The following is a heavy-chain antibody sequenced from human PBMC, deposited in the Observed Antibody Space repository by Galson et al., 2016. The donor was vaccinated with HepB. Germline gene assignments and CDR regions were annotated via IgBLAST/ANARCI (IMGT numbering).Heavy chain of an antibody. D-gene: IGHD3-22*01. CDR1: GGSVSSGGYY. J-gene: IGHJ6*02. Sequence: SETLSLTCTVSGGSVSSGGYYWSWIRQPPGKGLEWIGSGYYSGSTYYNPSLKSRVTISVDTSKNQFSLMVSSVSASDTAVYYCARRDYDNGGPGAMDVWGQGTTVTVSS. CDR3: ARRDYDNGGPGAMDV. V-gene: IGHV4-39*01. CDR2: GYYSGST.